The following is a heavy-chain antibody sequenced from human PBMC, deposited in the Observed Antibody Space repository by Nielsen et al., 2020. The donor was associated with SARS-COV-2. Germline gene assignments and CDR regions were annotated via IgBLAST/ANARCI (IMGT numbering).Heavy chain of an antibody. CDR2: INPSVGST. J-gene: IGHJ4*02. V-gene: IGHV1-46*01. CDR1: GYTFPSYY. CDR3: ARAGFLEWNPFDY. D-gene: IGHD3-3*01. Sequence: ASVKVSYKASGYTFPSYYMHLVRQAPGQGLEWMGVINPSVGSTSYAQKFQGRVTMTRDTSTSTVYMELSSLRSEDTAVYYCARAGFLEWNPFDYWGQGTLVTVSS.